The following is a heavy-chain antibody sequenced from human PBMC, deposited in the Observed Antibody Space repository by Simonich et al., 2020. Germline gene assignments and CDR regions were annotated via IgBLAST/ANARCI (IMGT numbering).Heavy chain of an antibody. J-gene: IGHJ4*02. Sequence: EVQLVESGGGLVKPGGSLRLSCAASGFTFSSYSMNWVRQAPGKGLGWVSSISSSSRYIYYADSVKGRFTISRDNAKNSLYLQMNSLRAEDTAVYYCARALQGIVGATSLGYWGQGTLVTVSS. V-gene: IGHV3-21*01. CDR2: ISSSSRYI. CDR1: GFTFSSYS. D-gene: IGHD1-26*01. CDR3: ARALQGIVGATSLGY.